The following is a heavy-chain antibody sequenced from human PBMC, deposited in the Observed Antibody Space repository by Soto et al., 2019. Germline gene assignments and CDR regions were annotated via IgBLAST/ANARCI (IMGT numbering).Heavy chain of an antibody. CDR2: IYPGDSDT. V-gene: IGHV5-51*01. J-gene: IGHJ3*02. Sequence: GESLKISCKGSGYSFTSYWIGWVRQMPGKGLEWMGIIYPGDSDTRYSPSFQGQVTISADKSISTAYLQWSSLKASDTAMYYCARYLDRYFDWLLRGFDIWGQGTMVTVSS. CDR3: ARYLDRYFDWLLRGFDI. CDR1: GYSFTSYW. D-gene: IGHD3-9*01.